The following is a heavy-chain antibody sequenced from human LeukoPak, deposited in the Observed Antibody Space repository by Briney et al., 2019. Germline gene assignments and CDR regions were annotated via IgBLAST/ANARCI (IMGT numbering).Heavy chain of an antibody. Sequence: ASVKVSCKASGYTFTGYYMHWVRQAPGQGLEWMGWINTNSGGTNYAQKLEGRVTMTRDTSISTAYLELTRLRSDDTAVYYCARDLDRGSYYPFDYGAQGTLVTVSS. D-gene: IGHD1-26*01. J-gene: IGHJ4*02. CDR3: ARDLDRGSYYPFDY. CDR1: GYTFTGYY. CDR2: INTNSGGT. V-gene: IGHV1-2*02.